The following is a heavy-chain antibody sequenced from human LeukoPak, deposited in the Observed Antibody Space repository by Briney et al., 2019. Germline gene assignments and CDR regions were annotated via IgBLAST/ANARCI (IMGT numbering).Heavy chain of an antibody. D-gene: IGHD5-18*01. CDR3: ARAIVDTATNFDY. CDR1: CGSISSGDYY. J-gene: IGHJ4*02. Sequence: SETLSLTCTVSCGSISSGDYYWSWIRQPPGKGLEWIGYIYYSGSTYYNPSLKSRVTISVDTSKNQFSLKLSSVTAADTAVYYCARAIVDTATNFDYWGQGTLVTVSS. V-gene: IGHV4-30-4*01. CDR2: IYYSGST.